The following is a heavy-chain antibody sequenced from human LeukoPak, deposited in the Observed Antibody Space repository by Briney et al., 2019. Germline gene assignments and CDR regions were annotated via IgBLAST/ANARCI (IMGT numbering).Heavy chain of an antibody. V-gene: IGHV4-31*03. J-gene: IGHJ4*02. D-gene: IGHD3-22*01. CDR2: IHPSGML. CDR1: GASFNSDDQY. CDR3: SRGLDSRKLGY. Sequence: SETLPLTSTVSGASFNSDDQYWNWIRQSPGNGLEWIGSIHPSGMLYNNPSLESRVTMSRDTSKNQFSLKLNSVTAADTAVYFCSRGLDSRKLGYWGQGILVTVSS.